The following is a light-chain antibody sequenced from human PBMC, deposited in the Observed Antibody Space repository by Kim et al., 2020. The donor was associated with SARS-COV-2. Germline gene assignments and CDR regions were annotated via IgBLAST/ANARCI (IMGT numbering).Light chain of an antibody. CDR3: QAWDSSVV. CDR2: QDS. CDR1: KLGDKY. V-gene: IGLV3-1*01. J-gene: IGLJ2*01. Sequence: SSELTQPPSVSVSPGQTASITCSGDKLGDKYACWYQQKPGQSPVLVIYQDSKRPSGIPERFSGSNSGNTATLPISGTQAMDEADYYCQAWDSSVVFGGGT.